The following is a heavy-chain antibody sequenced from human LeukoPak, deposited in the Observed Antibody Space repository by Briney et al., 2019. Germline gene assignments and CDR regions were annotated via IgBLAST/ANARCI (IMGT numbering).Heavy chain of an antibody. CDR2: IRYDGSNK. J-gene: IGHJ5*02. D-gene: IGHD3-3*01. CDR1: GFTFSSYG. CDR3: AKPSDFWSGTNWFDP. Sequence: PGGSLRLSCAASGFTFSSYGMHWVRQAPGKGLEWVAFIRYDGSNKYYADSVKGRFTISRDNSKNTLYLQMNSLRAEDTAVYYCAKPSDFWSGTNWFDPWGQGTLVTVSS. V-gene: IGHV3-30*02.